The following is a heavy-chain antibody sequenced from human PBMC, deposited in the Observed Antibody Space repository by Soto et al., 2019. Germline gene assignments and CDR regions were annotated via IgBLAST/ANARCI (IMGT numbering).Heavy chain of an antibody. D-gene: IGHD6-19*01. J-gene: IGHJ4*02. CDR1: GFTFSSYW. CDR2: IKHDGSEK. CDR3: ARNKKGIAVAGCY. Sequence: GGSLRLSCAASGFTFSSYWMSRVRQAPGKGLDWVANIKHDGSEKYYVDSVKGRFTISRDNAKNSLYLQMNSLRAEDTTVYYCARNKKGIAVAGCYWGQGTLVTVSS. V-gene: IGHV3-7*03.